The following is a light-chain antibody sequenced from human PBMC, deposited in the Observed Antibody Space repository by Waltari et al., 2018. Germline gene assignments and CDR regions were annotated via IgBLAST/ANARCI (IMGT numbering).Light chain of an antibody. J-gene: IGKJ2*01. CDR3: QQYGSSVLYT. Sequence: VLTQSPVTLSLSPGERATLSCRASQSLTKRYLAWYQQKPGQAPRILIYGASSRAAGIPDRFSGSGSGTDFTLTISRLEPEDFAVYYCQQYGSSVLYTFGQGTKLEIK. CDR2: GAS. V-gene: IGKV3-20*01. CDR1: QSLTKRY.